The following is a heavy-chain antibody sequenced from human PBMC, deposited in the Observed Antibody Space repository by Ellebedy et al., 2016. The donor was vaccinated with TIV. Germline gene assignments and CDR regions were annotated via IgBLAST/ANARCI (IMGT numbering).Heavy chain of an antibody. J-gene: IGHJ4*02. V-gene: IGHV3-7*01. Sequence: GESLKISXVASGFTFSNYWMHWVRQAPGQGLDWVANIKEDGSAIYYVDSVKGRFTISRDNAKNSLYLQMNSLRTEDTAVYYCARAIGAGDGKWGQGALVTVSS. D-gene: IGHD2-15*01. CDR3: ARAIGAGDGK. CDR1: GFTFSNYW. CDR2: IKEDGSAI.